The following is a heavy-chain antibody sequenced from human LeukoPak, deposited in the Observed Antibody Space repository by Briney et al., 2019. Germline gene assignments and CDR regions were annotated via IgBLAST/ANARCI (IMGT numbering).Heavy chain of an antibody. J-gene: IGHJ4*02. CDR2: IYSGGST. CDR3: ARDSPGIAAAGRVY. Sequence: GGSLRLSCAAAGFTVSSNYMRWVRQAAGKGLEWDSVIYSGGSTYYSDSVKGRFTISRDNSKNTLYLQMNSLRAEDTAVYYCARDSPGIAAAGRVYWGQGTLVTVSS. V-gene: IGHV3-66*02. D-gene: IGHD6-13*01. CDR1: GFTVSSNY.